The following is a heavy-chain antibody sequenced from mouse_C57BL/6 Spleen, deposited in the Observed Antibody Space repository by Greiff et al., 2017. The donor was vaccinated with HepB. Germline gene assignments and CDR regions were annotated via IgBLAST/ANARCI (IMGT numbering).Heavy chain of an antibody. CDR2: ISYSGST. V-gene: IGHV3-8*01. Sequence: EVKQMESGPGLAKPSQTLSLTCSVTGYSITSDYWNWIRKFPGNKLEYMGYISYSGSTYYNPSLKSRISITRDTSKNQYYLQLNSVTTEDTATYYCARGRYDYHWYFDVWGTGTTVTVSS. CDR3: ARGRYDYHWYFDV. D-gene: IGHD2-4*01. J-gene: IGHJ1*03. CDR1: GYSITSDY.